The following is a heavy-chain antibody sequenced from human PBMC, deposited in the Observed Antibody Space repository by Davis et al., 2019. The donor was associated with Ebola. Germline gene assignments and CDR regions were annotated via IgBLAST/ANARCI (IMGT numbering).Heavy chain of an antibody. CDR2: IYYSGST. J-gene: IGHJ4*02. Sequence: GSLRLSCPVSGCPLRSSSYYWGWIRQPPGKGLEWIGSIYYSGSTYYNPSLKSRVTISVDTSKNQFSLKLSSVTAADTAVYYCARPDGAGSDYWGQGTLVTVSS. V-gene: IGHV4-39*01. CDR3: ARPDGAGSDY. D-gene: IGHD3-10*01. CDR1: GCPLRSSSYY.